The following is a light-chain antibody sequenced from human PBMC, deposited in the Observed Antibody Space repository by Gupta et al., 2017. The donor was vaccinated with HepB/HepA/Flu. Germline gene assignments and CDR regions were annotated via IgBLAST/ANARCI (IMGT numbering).Light chain of an antibody. CDR2: AAS. CDR1: QGISSY. CDR3: HQLNSYPPFT. V-gene: IGKV1-9*01. J-gene: IGKJ2*01. Sequence: DIQLTQSPSFLSASVGDRVTITCRASQGISSYLAWYQQKPGKAPKLLIYAASTWQRGVPSRFSGSGAGKEVTLTISSRQQEEFATYYCHQLNSYPPFTFGQGTKLEIK.